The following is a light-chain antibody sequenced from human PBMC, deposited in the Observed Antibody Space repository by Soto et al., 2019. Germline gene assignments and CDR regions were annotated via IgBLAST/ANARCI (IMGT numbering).Light chain of an antibody. Sequence: IVMTQSPGTLSLSPGERATLSCRASQSVSSNLAWYQQKPGQAPRLLISDASTRATGIPASFSGSVSGTEGTLTISSLKSEDGAVYYCQQYNDWPYTFGQGTKVDIK. CDR3: QQYNDWPYT. V-gene: IGKV3-15*01. CDR2: DAS. J-gene: IGKJ2*01. CDR1: QSVSSN.